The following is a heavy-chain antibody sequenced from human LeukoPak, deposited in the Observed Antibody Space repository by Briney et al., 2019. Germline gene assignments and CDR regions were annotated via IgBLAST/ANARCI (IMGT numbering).Heavy chain of an antibody. J-gene: IGHJ4*02. D-gene: IGHD4-17*01. Sequence: PGGSLRLSCAASGFTFSSYGMHWVRQAPGKGLEWVAVKWYGGSNKYYADTVKGRFTISRDNSKNTLYLQMNSLRAEDTAVYYCAKVRDYGDANFDYWGQGTLVTVSS. CDR3: AKVRDYGDANFDY. CDR2: KWYGGSNK. CDR1: GFTFSSYG. V-gene: IGHV3-30*02.